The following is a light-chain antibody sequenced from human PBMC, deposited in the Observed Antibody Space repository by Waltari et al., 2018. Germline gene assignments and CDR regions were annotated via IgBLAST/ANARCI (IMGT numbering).Light chain of an antibody. V-gene: IGLV2-8*01. J-gene: IGLJ2*01. CDR2: EVN. Sequence: QSALTQPPSASGSPGQSVTISCTGTSSDIGGYNYVSWYQQHPGKAPKLMIYEVNKRPSGVPGGFPGPKSGNTASLTVSGLQAEDEADYYCSSYAGSNNYVVFGGGTKLTVL. CDR1: SSDIGGYNY. CDR3: SSYAGSNNYVV.